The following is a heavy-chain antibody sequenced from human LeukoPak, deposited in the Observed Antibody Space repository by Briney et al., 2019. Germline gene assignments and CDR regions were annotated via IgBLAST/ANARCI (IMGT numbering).Heavy chain of an antibody. J-gene: IGHJ4*02. CDR3: ARDMVRGVINYYFDY. CDR1: EFTFRNYA. Sequence: PGGSLRLSCEASEFTFRNYAMRWVRQAPGKGLEWVSAISGSGGSTYYADSVKGRFTISRDNSKNTLYLQMNSLRAEDTAVYYCARDMVRGVINYYFDYWGQGTLVTVSS. V-gene: IGHV3-23*01. CDR2: ISGSGGST. D-gene: IGHD3-10*01.